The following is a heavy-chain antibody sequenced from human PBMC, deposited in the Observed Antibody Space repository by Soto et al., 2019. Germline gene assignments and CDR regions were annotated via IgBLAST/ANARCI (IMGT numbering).Heavy chain of an antibody. Sequence: DVQLVESGGTLVQPGRSLRLSCAASGFAFRDFAMHWVRQTPGKGLEWVSGITWIGVAMGYADSVRGRFTISRDDVKNPLYLQMNSLRPEDTGSYYCAKSFVTTPHLYGYVDVLGKGTSVTVSS. CDR3: AKSFVTTPHLYGYVDV. J-gene: IGHJ6*03. V-gene: IGHV3-9*01. D-gene: IGHD3-10*01. CDR1: GFAFRDFA. CDR2: ITWIGVAM.